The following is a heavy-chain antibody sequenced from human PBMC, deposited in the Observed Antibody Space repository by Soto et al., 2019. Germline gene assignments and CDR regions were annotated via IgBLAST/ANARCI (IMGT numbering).Heavy chain of an antibody. CDR3: ARHVPYYGSGSYYIDLGPYYYYYYGMDV. J-gene: IGHJ6*02. CDR2: IYYSGST. Sequence: LSLTYTVSGGSISSSSYYWGWIRQPPGKGLEWIGSIYYSGSTYYNPSLKSRVTISVDTSKNQFSLKLSSVTAADTAVYYCARHVPYYGSGSYYIDLGPYYYYYYGMDVWGQGTTVTVSS. CDR1: GGSISSSSYY. D-gene: IGHD3-10*01. V-gene: IGHV4-39*01.